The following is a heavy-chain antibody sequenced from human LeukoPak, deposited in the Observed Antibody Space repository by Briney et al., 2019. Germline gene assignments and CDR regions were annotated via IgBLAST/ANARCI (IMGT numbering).Heavy chain of an antibody. CDR1: GFTFSRYT. V-gene: IGHV3-48*04. CDR3: ARDDTRYTMVRGVPRGGFDP. CDR2: ISSGTSTI. D-gene: IGHD3-10*01. Sequence: PGGSLRLSCAASGFTFSRYTFNWVRQAPGKGLEWISFISSGTSTIYYADSVKGRFTIFRDNAKNSLFLQMSSLRAEDTAVYYCARDDTRYTMVRGVPRGGFDPWGQGTLVTVSS. J-gene: IGHJ5*02.